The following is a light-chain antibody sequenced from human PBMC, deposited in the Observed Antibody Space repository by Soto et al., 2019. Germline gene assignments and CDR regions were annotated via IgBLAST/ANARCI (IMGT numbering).Light chain of an antibody. Sequence: EILMTQSPATLSVSPGERATLSCRASQSLNRNLAWYQQKPGQAPRLIIYGASTRASGIPARFSGSGSGTEFPLTISTLPSEDFALSYCQHYNDWPPAFTFGPGTKVDL. CDR2: GAS. CDR3: QHYNDWPPAFT. CDR1: QSLNRN. J-gene: IGKJ3*01. V-gene: IGKV3D-15*01.